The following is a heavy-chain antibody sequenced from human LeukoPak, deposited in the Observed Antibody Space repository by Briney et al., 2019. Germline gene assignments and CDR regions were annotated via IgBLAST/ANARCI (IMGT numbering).Heavy chain of an antibody. V-gene: IGHV3-7*01. D-gene: IGHD6-19*01. Sequence: GGSLRLSSAASGFTSSSYWMSWVRQAPGKGLEWVANIKQDGSEKYYVDSVKGRFTISRDNAKNSLYLQMNSLRAEDTAVYYCARPIEQWLVRFFDYWGQGTLVTVSS. CDR2: IKQDGSEK. CDR1: GFTSSSYW. CDR3: ARPIEQWLVRFFDY. J-gene: IGHJ4*02.